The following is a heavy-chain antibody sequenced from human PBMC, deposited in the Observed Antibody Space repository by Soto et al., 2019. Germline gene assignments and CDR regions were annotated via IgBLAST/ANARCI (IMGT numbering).Heavy chain of an antibody. Sequence: GGSLRLSCAASGFTFSNYAMSWVRQAPGKGLEWVSTISSSGVSTYYADSVKGRFTISREKSKSTLYLHLNSLRAEDTAVYYCAKEDQGTFPYYGMDVWGQGTTVTVSS. CDR2: ISSSGVST. D-gene: IGHD1-7*01. CDR1: GFTFSNYA. V-gene: IGHV3-23*01. CDR3: AKEDQGTFPYYGMDV. J-gene: IGHJ6*02.